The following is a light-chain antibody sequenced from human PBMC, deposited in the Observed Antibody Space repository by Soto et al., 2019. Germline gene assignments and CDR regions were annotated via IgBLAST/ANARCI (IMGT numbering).Light chain of an antibody. V-gene: IGKV1-8*01. Sequence: SRMTQSPSSLSASTGDRVTITCRASQGISSYLAWYQQKPGKAPKLLIYAASTLQSGVPSRFSGSGSGTDFTLTISCLQSEDFATYYCQQYYSYLITFAQGTRLEIK. CDR1: QGISSY. CDR3: QQYYSYLIT. J-gene: IGKJ5*01. CDR2: AAS.